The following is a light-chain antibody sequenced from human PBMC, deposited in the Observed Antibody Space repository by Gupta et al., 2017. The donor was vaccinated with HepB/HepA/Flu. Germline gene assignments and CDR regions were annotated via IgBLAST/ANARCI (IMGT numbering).Light chain of an antibody. Sequence: SSELTQDPAVSVALGQPVGITRRGDSLRSYYASWYQQKPGQAPELVIYGKNNRPSGIPDRFSGSSSGNTASLTITGAQAEDEADYYCDSRDSSGNHLVFGGGTKLTVL. J-gene: IGLJ2*01. CDR1: SLRSYY. V-gene: IGLV3-19*01. CDR3: DSRDSSGNHLV. CDR2: GKN.